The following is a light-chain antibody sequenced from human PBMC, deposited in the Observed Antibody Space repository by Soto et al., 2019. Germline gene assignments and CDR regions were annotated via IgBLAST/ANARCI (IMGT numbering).Light chain of an antibody. V-gene: IGLV2-11*01. Sequence: QSALTQPRSVSGSPGQSVTISCTGTSSDVGGSNYVSWYQQHPGKAPKLMIYDVSKRPSGVPDRFSGYKSGNTASLTISGFQAEDEADYYCCSYAGSYTWVFCGGTKLTVL. CDR1: SSDVGGSNY. CDR3: CSYAGSYTWV. CDR2: DVS. J-gene: IGLJ3*02.